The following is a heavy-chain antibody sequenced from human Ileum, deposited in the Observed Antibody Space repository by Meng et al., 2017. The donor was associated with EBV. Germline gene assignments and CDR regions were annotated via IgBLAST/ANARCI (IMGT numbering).Heavy chain of an antibody. CDR2: IQHSGST. J-gene: IGHJ4*02. CDR3: ARAHPVVYFFDY. Sequence: QLHVQGSGQGLVKPSQTLSPTFAVSGGSISSGGHSWSWIRQPPGKGLEWIGDIQHSGSTYYNPSLKSRVTISVDRSRNQFSLKLSSVTAADTAVYYCARAHPVVYFFDYWGQGTLVTVSS. CDR1: GGSISSGGHS. V-gene: IGHV4-30-2*01. D-gene: IGHD4-23*01.